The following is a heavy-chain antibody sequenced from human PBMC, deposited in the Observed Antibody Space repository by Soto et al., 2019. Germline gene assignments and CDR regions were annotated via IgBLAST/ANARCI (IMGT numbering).Heavy chain of an antibody. CDR3: AKDGCGYSGCRHFDF. D-gene: IGHD5-12*01. Sequence: PAGSLRLSCVVSGFRFATYAMNWVRQPPGKGLEWVSGISGSGGSTYYADSVKGRFTISRDSSRNTLYLQMNNLRAGDTAVYYCAKDGCGYSGCRHFDFWGQGTLVTVSS. CDR2: ISGSGGST. J-gene: IGHJ4*02. V-gene: IGHV3-23*01. CDR1: GFRFATYA.